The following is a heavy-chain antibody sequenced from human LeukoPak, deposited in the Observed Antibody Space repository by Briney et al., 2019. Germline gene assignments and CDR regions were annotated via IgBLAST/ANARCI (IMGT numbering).Heavy chain of an antibody. CDR2: ISGSGGGT. D-gene: IGHD4-17*01. CDR3: AKDRLSDYGAPTDAFDI. J-gene: IGHJ3*02. V-gene: IGHV3-23*01. Sequence: GGSLRLSCAASGFTFSSYAMSWVRQAPGKGLEWVSAISGSGGGTYYADSVKVRFTIFRDNSKNTLWLQMNSLRAEDTAVYYCAKDRLSDYGAPTDAFDIWGQGTMVTVSS. CDR1: GFTFSSYA.